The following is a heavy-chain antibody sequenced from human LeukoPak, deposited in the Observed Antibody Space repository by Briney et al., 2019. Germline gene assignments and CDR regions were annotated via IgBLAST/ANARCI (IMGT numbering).Heavy chain of an antibody. J-gene: IGHJ4*02. V-gene: IGHV3-53*01. CDR1: GFTVSSNH. CDR3: AREGGDGYNVGFDY. Sequence: GGSLRLSCAASGFTVSSNHMNWVRQAPGKGLEWVSVLFGGGSTYYADSVKGRFTISRDNSKNTLYLQMNSLRAEDTAVYYCAREGGDGYNVGFDYWGQGTLVTVSS. D-gene: IGHD5-24*01. CDR2: LFGGGST.